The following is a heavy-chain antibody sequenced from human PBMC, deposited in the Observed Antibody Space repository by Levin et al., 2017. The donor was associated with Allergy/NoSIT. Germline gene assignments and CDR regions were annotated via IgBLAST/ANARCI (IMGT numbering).Heavy chain of an antibody. J-gene: IGHJ3*02. CDR3: TRVATTGTTSM. D-gene: IGHD1-1*01. CDR2: IKSKTNGGTT. Sequence: GGSLRLSCAASGFTFSNVWLSWVRQAPGKGLEWVGRIKSKTNGGTTDYAAPVKGRFTISRDDSKNTLYLQMNSLKTEDTAVYYCTRVATTGTTSMWGQGTMVTVSS. CDR1: GFTFSNVW. V-gene: IGHV3-15*01.